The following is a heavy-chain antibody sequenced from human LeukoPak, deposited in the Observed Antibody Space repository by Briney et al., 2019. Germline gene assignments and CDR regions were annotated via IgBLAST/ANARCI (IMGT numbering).Heavy chain of an antibody. J-gene: IGHJ4*02. CDR2: IYYSGST. V-gene: IGHV4-59*12. Sequence: PSETLSLTCTVSGGSISSYYWSWIRQPPGKGLEWIGYIYYSGSTNYNPSLKSRVTISVDTSKNQFSLKLSSVTAADTAVYYCARSFGIFDYWGQGTLVTASS. D-gene: IGHD3-10*01. CDR3: ARSFGIFDY. CDR1: GGSISSYY.